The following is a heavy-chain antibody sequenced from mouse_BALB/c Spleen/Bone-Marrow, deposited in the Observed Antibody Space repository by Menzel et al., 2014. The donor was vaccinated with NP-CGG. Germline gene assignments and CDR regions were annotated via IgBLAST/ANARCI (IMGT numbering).Heavy chain of an antibody. V-gene: IGHV1-77*01. Sequence: VQLQQSGPELVKPGASVKTSCKASGYTFTDYVINWVRQRTGQGLEWTGEIYPGSGSTHHNEKFMGKATLTADKSSNTDYMHLSSLTSEDSEVYCCATSKPFYAMDYWSQGTSVTVSS. CDR2: IYPGSGST. J-gene: IGHJ4*01. CDR1: GYTFTDYV. CDR3: ATSKPFYAMDY.